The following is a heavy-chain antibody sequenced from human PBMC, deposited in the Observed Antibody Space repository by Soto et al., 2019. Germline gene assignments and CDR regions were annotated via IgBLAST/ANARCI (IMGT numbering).Heavy chain of an antibody. D-gene: IGHD3-22*01. Sequence: SETLSLTCTVSGGSISSSSYYWGWIRQPPGKGLEWIGSIYYSGSTYYNPSLKSRVTISVDTSKNQFSLKLSSVTAADTAVYYCARGYDSSGYYGDYWGQGTLVTVSS. CDR2: IYYSGST. J-gene: IGHJ4*02. CDR3: ARGYDSSGYYGDY. CDR1: GGSISSSSYY. V-gene: IGHV4-39*01.